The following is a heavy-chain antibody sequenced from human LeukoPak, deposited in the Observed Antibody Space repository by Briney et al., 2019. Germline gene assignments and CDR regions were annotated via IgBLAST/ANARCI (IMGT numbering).Heavy chain of an antibody. D-gene: IGHD3-3*01. CDR1: GFTFSSYA. J-gene: IGHJ4*02. CDR3: AKDFGEGLLNRNTYYFDY. V-gene: IGHV3-23*01. Sequence: GGSLRLSCAASGFTFSSYAMSWVRQAPGKGLEWVSAISGSGGSTYYADSVKGRFTISRDNSKNTLYLQMNSLRAEDTAVYYCAKDFGEGLLNRNTYYFDYWGQGTLVTVSS. CDR2: ISGSGGST.